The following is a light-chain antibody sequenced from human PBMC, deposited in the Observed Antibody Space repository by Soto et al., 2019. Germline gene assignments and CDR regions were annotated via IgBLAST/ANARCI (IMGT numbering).Light chain of an antibody. CDR3: AAWDDNLIVL. J-gene: IGLJ2*01. V-gene: IGLV1-44*01. Sequence: QSVLTQPPAASGTPGQRVTISCSGSSPNFKRNTVCWYQQLPGTAPKLLIYSNSQRPSGVPDRFSGSKSGTSASLAISGLQSDDEAEYYCAAWDDNLIVLFGGGTKLTVL. CDR2: SNS. CDR1: SPNFKRNT.